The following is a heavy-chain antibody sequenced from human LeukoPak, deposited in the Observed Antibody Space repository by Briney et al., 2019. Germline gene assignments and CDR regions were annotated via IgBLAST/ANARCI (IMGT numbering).Heavy chain of an antibody. CDR1: GFTFSRYS. J-gene: IGHJ4*02. Sequence: GGSLRLSCAASGFTFSRYSMNWVRQAPGKGLEWVSSITSTSTYIYYADSVKGRFTISRDNAQNSLYLQMNSLRAEDTAVYYCARDRRHSHSGFDYWGQGTLVTVSS. V-gene: IGHV3-21*01. CDR3: ARDRRHSHSGFDY. D-gene: IGHD5-18*01. CDR2: ITSTSTYI.